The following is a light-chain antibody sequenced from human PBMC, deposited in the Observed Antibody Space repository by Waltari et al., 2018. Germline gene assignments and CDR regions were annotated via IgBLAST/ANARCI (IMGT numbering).Light chain of an antibody. CDR2: EVI. Sequence: QSALTQPASVSGSPGQSITISCTGTSSDVGAFDSVSWFQQHPGKAPQRIIYEVIRRPSGISDRFSGSKSDNTASLTIFDLQPEDEADYYCSSFTTRSTYAFGAGTKVTVL. V-gene: IGLV2-14*01. CDR1: SSDVGAFDS. CDR3: SSFTTRSTYA. J-gene: IGLJ1*01.